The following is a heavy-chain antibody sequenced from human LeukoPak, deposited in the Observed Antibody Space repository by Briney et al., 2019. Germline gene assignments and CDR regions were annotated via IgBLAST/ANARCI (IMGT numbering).Heavy chain of an antibody. V-gene: IGHV3-53*01. Sequence: PGGSLRLSCAASGFTVSSNYMSWVRQAPGKGLEWVSVIYSGGSTYYADSVEGRFTISRDNSKNTLYLQMNSLRAEDTAVYYCASSRYSSSWYGYWGQGTLVTVSS. CDR1: GFTVSSNY. J-gene: IGHJ4*02. CDR3: ASSRYSSSWYGY. D-gene: IGHD6-13*01. CDR2: IYSGGST.